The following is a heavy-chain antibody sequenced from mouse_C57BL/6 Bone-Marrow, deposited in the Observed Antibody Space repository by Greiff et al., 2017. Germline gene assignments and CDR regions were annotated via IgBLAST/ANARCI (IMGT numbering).Heavy chain of an antibody. V-gene: IGHV1-69*01. CDR2: IDPSDSYT. CDR1: GYTFTSYW. D-gene: IGHD2-2*01. CDR3: ARSGEGYPYAMDY. J-gene: IGHJ4*01. Sequence: VQLQQPGAELVMPGASVKLSCKASGYTFTSYWMRWVKQRPGQGLEWIGEIDPSDSYTNYNQKFKGKSTLTVDKSSSTAYMQLSSLTSEDSAVYYCARSGEGYPYAMDYWGQGTSVTVSS.